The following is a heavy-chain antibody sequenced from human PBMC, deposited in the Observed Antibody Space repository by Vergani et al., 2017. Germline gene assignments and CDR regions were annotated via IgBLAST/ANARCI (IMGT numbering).Heavy chain of an antibody. CDR2: SSSSSSYI. J-gene: IGHJ4*02. V-gene: IGHV3-21*01. CDR3: ARDHISWFHDSSGYYVYY. D-gene: IGHD3-22*01. CDR1: GFTFSSFS. Sequence: EVQLVESGGGLVKPGGSLRLSCAASGFTFSSFSMNWVRQAPGKGLEWVSSSSSSSSYIYYADSVKGRFTISRDNAKNSLYLQMNSLSAEDTAVYYCARDHISWFHDSSGYYVYYWGQGTLVTVSS.